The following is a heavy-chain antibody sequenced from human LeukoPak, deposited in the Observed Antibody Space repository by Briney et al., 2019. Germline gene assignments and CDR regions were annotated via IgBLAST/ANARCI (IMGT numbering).Heavy chain of an antibody. Sequence: GGSLRLSCAASGFTFSDYYMSWIRQAPGKGLEWVSALDSGGSTYYADSVKGRFTISRDNSKNTLYLQMNSLRAEDTAVYYCAKAGYNYGDFDYWGQGTLVTVSS. CDR2: LDSGGST. CDR1: GFTFSDYY. V-gene: IGHV3-23*01. J-gene: IGHJ4*02. CDR3: AKAGYNYGDFDY. D-gene: IGHD5-24*01.